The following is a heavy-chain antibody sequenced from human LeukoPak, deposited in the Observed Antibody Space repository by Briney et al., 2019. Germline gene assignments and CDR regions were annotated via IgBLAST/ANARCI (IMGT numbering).Heavy chain of an antibody. D-gene: IGHD5-12*01. V-gene: IGHV3-7*01. CDR1: GFTFRDYW. CDR2: VKQDGTEK. CDR3: ARARGYSGYDWGY. J-gene: IGHJ4*02. Sequence: GGSLRLSCEASGFTFRDYWMTWVRQAPGKGLEWVANVKQDGTEKFYVDSVKGRFTISRDNAKNSLYLQMNSLRAEDTAVYYCARARGYSGYDWGYWGQGTLVTVSS.